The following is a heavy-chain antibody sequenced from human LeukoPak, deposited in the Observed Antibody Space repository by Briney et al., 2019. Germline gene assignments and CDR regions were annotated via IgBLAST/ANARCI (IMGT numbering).Heavy chain of an antibody. CDR3: AKVLREPFMQWLPFDY. J-gene: IGHJ4*02. V-gene: IGHV3-23*01. D-gene: IGHD6-19*01. CDR2: ISGSGGST. Sequence: GGSLRLSCAASGFTFSSYAMSWVRQAPGKGLEWVSAISGSGGSTYYADSVKGRFTISRDNSKNTLYLQMDSLRAEDTAVYYCAKVLREPFMQWLPFDYWGQGTLVTVSS. CDR1: GFTFSSYA.